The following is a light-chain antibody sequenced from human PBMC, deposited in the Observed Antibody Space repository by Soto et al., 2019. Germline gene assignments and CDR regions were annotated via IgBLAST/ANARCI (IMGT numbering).Light chain of an antibody. CDR1: QSISSY. V-gene: IGKV1-39*01. J-gene: IGKJ1*01. Sequence: KMNQSPAALSASIGDRVTITCRASQSISSYLNWYQQKPGKAPKLLISAASSLQSGVPSRFSGSGSGTDFTLTISSLQPEDFATYYCQQSYSTPRPFGQGTMVDVK. CDR3: QQSYSTPRP. CDR2: AAS.